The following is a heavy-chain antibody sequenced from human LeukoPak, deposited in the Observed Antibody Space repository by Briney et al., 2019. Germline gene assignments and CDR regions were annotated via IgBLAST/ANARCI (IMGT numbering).Heavy chain of an antibody. J-gene: IGHJ6*04. Sequence: GGSLRLSCTASGITFTNYAMNWVRQAPGKGLEWVSYISSSGSTIYYADSVKGRFTISRDNAKNSLYLQMNSLRAEDTAVYYCAELGITMIGGVWGKGTTVTISS. CDR3: AELGITMIGGV. CDR2: ISSSGSTI. CDR1: GITFTNYA. V-gene: IGHV3-48*03. D-gene: IGHD3-10*02.